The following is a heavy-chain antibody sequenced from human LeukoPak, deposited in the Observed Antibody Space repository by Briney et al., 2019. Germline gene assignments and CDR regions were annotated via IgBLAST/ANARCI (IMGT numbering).Heavy chain of an antibody. D-gene: IGHD2-15*01. V-gene: IGHV3-23*01. Sequence: GGSLRLSCAASGFTFSSNAMSWVRQAPGKGLEWVSAICGGGGSTYCADSVKCRFAIFRDNSNNSLYMQKNSLRGEDTAVNDGEKVSGYCRGGSLFNYWGQGTLVTVSS. CDR2: ICGGGGST. J-gene: IGHJ4*02. CDR1: GFTFSSNA. CDR3: EKVSGYCRGGSLFNY.